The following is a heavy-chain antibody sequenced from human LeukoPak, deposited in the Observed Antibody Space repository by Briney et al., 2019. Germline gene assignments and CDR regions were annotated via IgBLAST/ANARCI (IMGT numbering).Heavy chain of an antibody. J-gene: IGHJ5*02. D-gene: IGHD5-18*01. V-gene: IGHV3-48*03. Sequence: GGSLRLSCAASGFTFSSYEMNWVRQAPGKGLEWVSYISSSGSTIYYADSVKGRFTISRDNAKNSLYPQMNSLRAEDTAVYYCAKDLLYSSSPNWFDPWGQGTLVTVSS. CDR3: AKDLLYSSSPNWFDP. CDR1: GFTFSSYE. CDR2: ISSSGSTI.